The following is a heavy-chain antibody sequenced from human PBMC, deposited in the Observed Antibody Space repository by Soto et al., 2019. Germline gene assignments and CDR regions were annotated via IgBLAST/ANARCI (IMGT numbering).Heavy chain of an antibody. Sequence: WGSLSLSCVSSIFFLGIYTMDWVCQGPGTGLEWVALISYDGAVKEYADFAKGRFAVSRDNSKDTLFLQMDRLRPADTGLYYCASGITGYGSAWYDKPLDVWGQGTMVTVSS. J-gene: IGHJ6*01. D-gene: IGHD6-19*01. V-gene: IGHV3-30*03. CDR3: ASGITGYGSAWYDKPLDV. CDR1: IFFLGIYT. CDR2: ISYDGAVK.